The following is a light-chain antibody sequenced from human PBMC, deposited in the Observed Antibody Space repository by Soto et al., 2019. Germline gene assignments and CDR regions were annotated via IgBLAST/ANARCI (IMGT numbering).Light chain of an antibody. CDR3: QQYNNWLET. CDR2: GAS. CDR1: QSVSSN. V-gene: IGKV3-15*01. J-gene: IGKJ1*01. Sequence: EIVMTQSPATLSVSPGERATLSCRASQSVSSNLAWYQQKPGQAPRLLIYGASTRATGIPARFSGSGSGTEFTLTISSLQSEYFAVYYCQQYNNWLETFGQGP.